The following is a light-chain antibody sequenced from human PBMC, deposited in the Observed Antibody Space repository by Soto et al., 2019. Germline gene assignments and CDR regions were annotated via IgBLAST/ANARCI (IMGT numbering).Light chain of an antibody. CDR3: QQYNSYPYT. CDR1: QSVTSW. CDR2: KAS. J-gene: IGKJ2*01. Sequence: DIQMTQSPSTLSASVGDRVTITCRASQSVTSWLAWYQQKPGKAPKLLIYKASSLESGVPSRFSGSGSGTEFTLTISSLQPDDFATYYCQQYNSYPYTFGQGTKLEIK. V-gene: IGKV1-5*03.